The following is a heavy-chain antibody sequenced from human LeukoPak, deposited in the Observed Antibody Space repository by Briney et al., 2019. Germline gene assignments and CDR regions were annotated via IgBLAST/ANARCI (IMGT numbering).Heavy chain of an antibody. J-gene: IGHJ4*02. CDR3: ARPVGYCGGGTCYFDS. D-gene: IGHD2-15*01. CDR2: IYPGDSDT. CDR1: GYRFTSDW. V-gene: IGHV5-51*01. Sequence: GESLKISCKGSGYRFTSDWIGWVRQMPGKGLEWMGIIYPGDSDTRYSPSFEGQVTISADKSISTAYLQWSSLKASDTAMYYCARPVGYCGGGTCYFDSWGQGTLVTVSS.